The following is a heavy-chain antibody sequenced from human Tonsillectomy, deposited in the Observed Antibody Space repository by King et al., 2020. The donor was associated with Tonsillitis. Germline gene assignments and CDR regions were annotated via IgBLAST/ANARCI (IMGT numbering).Heavy chain of an antibody. CDR1: GGSISSLY. J-gene: IGHJ6*03. CDR2: IYYSGSN. CDR3: ARLDYYYYYMDV. V-gene: IGHV4-59*08. Sequence: VQLQESGPGLVKPSETLSLTCTVSGGSISSLYWSWSRQPQGKGLEWIGYIYYSGSNTYNPSLKSRFTMSVDTSKNQFSLKRSSETAADSAVYYCARLDYYYYYMDVWGKGTTVTVSS.